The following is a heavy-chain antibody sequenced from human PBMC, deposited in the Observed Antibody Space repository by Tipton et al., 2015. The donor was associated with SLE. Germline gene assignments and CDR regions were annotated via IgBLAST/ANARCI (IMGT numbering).Heavy chain of an antibody. CDR1: GGSFSGDY. CDR2: INHSGSS. J-gene: IGHJ5*02. CDR3: ARVTYDYYGSGSPRLYWFDP. V-gene: IGHV4-34*01. D-gene: IGHD3-10*01. Sequence: TLSLTCAVYGGSFSGDYWSCIRQPPGKGLEWIGEINHSGSSKYNPSLKSRVTISVDTSKNQFSLKLSSVTAADTAVYYCARVTYDYYGSGSPRLYWFDPWGQGTLVTVSS.